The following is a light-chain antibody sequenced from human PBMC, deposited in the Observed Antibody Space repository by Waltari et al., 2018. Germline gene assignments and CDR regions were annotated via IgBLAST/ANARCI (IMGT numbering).Light chain of an antibody. CDR1: QSVSRA. Sequence: EIVLMQSPGTLSLSLGERATVSCRARQSVSRALAWYQQKPGQAPRLLIYGASNRATGIPDRFSGSGSGTDFSLTISRLEPDDFAVYYCQHYLRLPVTFGQGTTVEI. V-gene: IGKV3-20*01. CDR2: GAS. J-gene: IGKJ1*01. CDR3: QHYLRLPVT.